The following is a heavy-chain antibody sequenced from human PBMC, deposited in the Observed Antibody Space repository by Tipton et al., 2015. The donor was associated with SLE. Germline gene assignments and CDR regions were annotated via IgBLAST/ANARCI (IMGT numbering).Heavy chain of an antibody. J-gene: IGHJ4*02. CDR3: ARDLQSQLDY. CDR1: GFTFSTFW. D-gene: IGHD3-10*01. V-gene: IGHV3-7*01. CDR2: IKEDGSET. Sequence: GSLRLSCAASGFTFSTFWMSWVRQAPGKGLEWVANIKEDGSETYYVDSVKGRFTISRDNAQNSLYLQLNSLRAEDTAVYYCARDLQSQLDYWGQGTLVTVSS.